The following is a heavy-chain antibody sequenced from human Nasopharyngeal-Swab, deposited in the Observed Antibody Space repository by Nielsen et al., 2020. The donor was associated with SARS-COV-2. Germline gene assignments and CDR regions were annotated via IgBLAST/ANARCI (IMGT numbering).Heavy chain of an antibody. CDR1: GFTFSDYY. J-gene: IGHJ4*02. CDR2: ISSSGSTI. D-gene: IGHD3-9*01. Sequence: GESLKISCAASGFTFSDYYMSWIRQAPGKGLEWVSYISSSGSTIYYADSVKGRFTISRDNAKNSLYLQMNSLRAEDTAVYYCVRRGGYDILTGYRYYFDYWGQGTLVTVSS. V-gene: IGHV3-11*04. CDR3: VRRGGYDILTGYRYYFDY.